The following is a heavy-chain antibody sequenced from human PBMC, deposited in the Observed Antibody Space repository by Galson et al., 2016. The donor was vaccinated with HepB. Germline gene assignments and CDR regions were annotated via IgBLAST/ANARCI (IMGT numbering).Heavy chain of an antibody. V-gene: IGHV1-8*01. CDR3: ARGAALIVATYDY. CDR2: MNPNSGNT. J-gene: IGHJ4*02. Sequence: SVKVSCKASGYTFTSYDINWVRQATGQGLEWMGWMNPNSGNTGYAQKFQGRVTVTRNTSISTAYMELSSLRSEDTAVYYCARGAALIVATYDYWGQGTLVTVSS. D-gene: IGHD5-12*01. CDR1: GYTFTSYD.